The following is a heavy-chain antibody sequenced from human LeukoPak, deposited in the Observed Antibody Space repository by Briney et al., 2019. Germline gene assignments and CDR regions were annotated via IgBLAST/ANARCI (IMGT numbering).Heavy chain of an antibody. CDR3: AIGGVRGVIKD. D-gene: IGHD3-10*01. CDR1: GSTFSSYD. V-gene: IGHV3-33*01. J-gene: IGHJ4*02. Sequence: GRSLRLSCAAPGSTFSSYDMHWVRQAPGKGREGVAVIWYDGSNKYYADSVKGRFTISRDNSKNTLYLQMNSLRAEDTAVYNCAIGGVRGVIKDWGQVALVTVSS. CDR2: IWYDGSNK.